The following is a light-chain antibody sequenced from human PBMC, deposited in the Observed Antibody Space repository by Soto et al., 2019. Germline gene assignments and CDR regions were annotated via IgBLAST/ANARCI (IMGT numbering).Light chain of an antibody. V-gene: IGKV3-15*01. J-gene: IGKJ4*01. CDR3: QQYNNWLT. CDR1: QSVSSN. CDR2: GAS. Sequence: EIVMTQSPATLSVSPGERATLSCRASQSVSSNLAWYQQKPGQAPRLLIHGASTRATGIPARFSGSGSGTEFTLTISSLQSEDFAVYYCQQYNNWLTFGGGIKVEIK.